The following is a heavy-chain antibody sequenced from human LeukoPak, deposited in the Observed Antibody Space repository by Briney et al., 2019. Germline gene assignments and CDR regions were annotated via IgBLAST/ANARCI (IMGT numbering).Heavy chain of an antibody. CDR1: GGSISSYY. V-gene: IGHV4-59*08. Sequence: SETLSLTCTVSGGSISSYYWSWIRQPPGKGLEWIGYIYYSGSTNYNPSLKSRVTISVDTSKNQFSLKLSSVTAADTAVYYCARVGGITGTTFFDYWGQGTLVTVSS. J-gene: IGHJ4*02. D-gene: IGHD1-20*01. CDR3: ARVGGITGTTFFDY. CDR2: IYYSGST.